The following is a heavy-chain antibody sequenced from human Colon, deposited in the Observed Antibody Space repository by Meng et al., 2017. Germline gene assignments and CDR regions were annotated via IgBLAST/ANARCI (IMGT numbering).Heavy chain of an antibody. CDR2: IYYSGST. V-gene: IGHV4-59*01. Sequence: ESLKISCTVSGGSISSYYWSWIRQPPGKGLEWIGYIYYSGSTNYNPSLKSRVTISVDTSKNQFSLKLSSVTAADTAVYYCARGPYYDYVWGSYRDDAFDIWGQGTMVTVSS. CDR1: GGSISSYY. D-gene: IGHD3-16*02. CDR3: ARGPYYDYVWGSYRDDAFDI. J-gene: IGHJ3*02.